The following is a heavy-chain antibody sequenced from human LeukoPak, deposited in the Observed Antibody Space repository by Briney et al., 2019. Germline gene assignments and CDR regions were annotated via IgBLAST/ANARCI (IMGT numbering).Heavy chain of an antibody. D-gene: IGHD1-26*01. V-gene: IGHV4-59*08. CDR2: IYYSGST. J-gene: IGHJ5*02. CDR3: ASIGSSGGSSGWNH. CDR1: GGSISSYY. Sequence: SETLSLTCTVSGGSISSYYWSWIRQPPGKGLGWIGYIYYSGSTNYNPSLKSRVTISVDTSKNQFSLKLSSVTAADTAVYYCASIGSSGGSSGWNHWGQGILVTVSS.